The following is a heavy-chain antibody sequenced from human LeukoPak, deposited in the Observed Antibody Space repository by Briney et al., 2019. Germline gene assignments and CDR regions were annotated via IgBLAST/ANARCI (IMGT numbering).Heavy chain of an antibody. Sequence: LSLTCAVSGGSISSSNWWSWVRQPPVKGLEWVSYISSSGSTIYYADSVKGRFTISRDNAKNSLYLQMNSLRAEDTAVYYCARARGHGSGSYNYYGMDVWGQGTTVTVSS. CDR3: ARARGHGSGSYNYYGMDV. V-gene: IGHV3-11*01. CDR1: GGSISSSNW. CDR2: ISSSGSTI. J-gene: IGHJ6*02. D-gene: IGHD3-10*01.